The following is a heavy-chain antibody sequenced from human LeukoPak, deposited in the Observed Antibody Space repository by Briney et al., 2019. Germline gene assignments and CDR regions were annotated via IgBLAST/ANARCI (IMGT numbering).Heavy chain of an antibody. V-gene: IGHV3-21*01. Sequence: GGSLRLSCAASGFTFSSYSMNWVRQAPGKGLEWVSSISSSSSYIYYADSVKGRFTISRDNAKNSLYLQMNSPRAEDTAVYYCAREGSGVFSSGYFEYWGQGTLVTVSS. D-gene: IGHD3-22*01. CDR3: AREGSGVFSSGYFEY. CDR2: ISSSSSYI. J-gene: IGHJ4*02. CDR1: GFTFSSYS.